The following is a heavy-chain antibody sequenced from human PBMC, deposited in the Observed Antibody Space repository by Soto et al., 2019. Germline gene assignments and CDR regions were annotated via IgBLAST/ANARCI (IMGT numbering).Heavy chain of an antibody. CDR2: ISWNSGSI. J-gene: IGHJ4*02. CDR1: GFTFDDYA. V-gene: IGHV3-9*01. Sequence: EVQLVESGGGLVQPGRSLRLSCAASGFTFDDYAMHWVRQAPGKGLEWVSGISWNSGSIGYVDSVKGRFTISRDNAKNSLYLQMNSLRAEDTALYYCAKEGYSSGWYDYWGQGTLVTVSS. D-gene: IGHD6-19*01. CDR3: AKEGYSSGWYDY.